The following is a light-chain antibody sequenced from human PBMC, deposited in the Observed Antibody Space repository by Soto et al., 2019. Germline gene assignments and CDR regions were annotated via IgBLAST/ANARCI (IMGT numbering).Light chain of an antibody. V-gene: IGKV3D-15*01. Sequence: EIVMTQSPATLSVSPVERATLSCRASQRFGSSNLAWYQQKPGQAPRLLIYSTSSRATGIPDRFSGSGSGTEFTLTISSLQSDDFAVYYCQHYNNWPWTVGQGTKVDI. CDR2: STS. CDR1: QRFGSSN. J-gene: IGKJ1*01. CDR3: QHYNNWPWT.